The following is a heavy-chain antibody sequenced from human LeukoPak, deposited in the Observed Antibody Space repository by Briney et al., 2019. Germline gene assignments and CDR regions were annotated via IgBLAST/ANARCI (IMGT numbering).Heavy chain of an antibody. CDR3: ARGRYGDYHYYFDY. J-gene: IGHJ4*02. V-gene: IGHV3-11*01. CDR1: GFTFSDHY. D-gene: IGHD4-17*01. CDR2: ISSTGKTI. Sequence: GGSLRLSCAASGFTFSDHYMSWIRQSPGKGLEYISYISSTGKTIYYADSVQGRFTISRDNSKNTLYLQMNSLRAEDTAVYYCARGRYGDYHYYFDYWGQGTLVTVSS.